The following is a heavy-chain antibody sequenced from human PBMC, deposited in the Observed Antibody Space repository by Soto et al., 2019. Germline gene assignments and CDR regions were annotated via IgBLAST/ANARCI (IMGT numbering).Heavy chain of an antibody. J-gene: IGHJ3*02. V-gene: IGHV1-69*13. CDR1: GGTFSSYA. CDR3: ARDHYYDSSGYYYVGAFDI. Sequence: SGKVSCKASGGTFSSYAISWVRQAPGQGLEWMGGIIPIFGTTNYAQKFQGRVTITADESTSTAYMELSSLRSEDTAVYYCARDHYYDSSGYYYVGAFDIWGQGTMVTVSS. CDR2: IIPIFGTT. D-gene: IGHD3-22*01.